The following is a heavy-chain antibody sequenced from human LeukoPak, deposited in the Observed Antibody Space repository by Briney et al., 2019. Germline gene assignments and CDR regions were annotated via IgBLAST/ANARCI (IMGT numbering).Heavy chain of an antibody. D-gene: IGHD3-22*01. CDR3: ARGPMYYDSSGYHYYFDY. CDR2: MNPNSGNT. CDR1: GYTFTSYD. V-gene: IGHV1-8*01. Sequence: ASVKVSCKASGYTFTSYDINWVRQDTGQGLEWMGWMNPNSGNTGYAQKFQGRVTMTRNTSISTAYMDLSRLRSEDTAVYYCARGPMYYDSSGYHYYFDYWGQGTLVTVSS. J-gene: IGHJ4*02.